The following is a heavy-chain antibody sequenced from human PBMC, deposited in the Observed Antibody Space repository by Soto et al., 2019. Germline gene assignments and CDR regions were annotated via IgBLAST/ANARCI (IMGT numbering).Heavy chain of an antibody. D-gene: IGHD2-21*01. J-gene: IGHJ5*01. CDR2: IYKSATT. Sequence: SETLSLTCSVSGDSISTVDYFWAWIRQPPGQALEYIGYIYKSATTYYNPSFESRVAISLDTSKSQFSLNVTSVTAADTAVYFCARGPYCLNGRCFPNCLDSWGQGTLVTVYS. V-gene: IGHV4-30-4*01. CDR3: ARGPYCLNGRCFPNCLDS. CDR1: GDSISTVDYF.